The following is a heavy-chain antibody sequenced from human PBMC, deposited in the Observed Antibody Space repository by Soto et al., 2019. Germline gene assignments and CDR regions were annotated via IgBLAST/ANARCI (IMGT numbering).Heavy chain of an antibody. V-gene: IGHV3-64*02. CDR1: GFTFSSYW. CDR3: ARVQGCSSISCYYFFDS. J-gene: IGHJ4*02. CDR2: ISSDGGST. D-gene: IGHD2-2*01. Sequence: GGSLRLSCAASGFTFSSYWMSWVRQAPGKGLEYVSAISSDGGSTYYADSVKGRFTVSRDNSKNTLYLQVGSLRTEDMAVYYCARVQGCSSISCYYFFDSWGQGTLVIVSS.